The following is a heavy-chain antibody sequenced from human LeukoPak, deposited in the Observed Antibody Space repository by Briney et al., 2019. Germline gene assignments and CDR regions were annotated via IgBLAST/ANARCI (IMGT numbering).Heavy chain of an antibody. CDR3: ARDYIGDIVVVVAANAFDY. CDR2: ISSSSSYI. J-gene: IGHJ4*02. CDR1: GFTFSSYS. D-gene: IGHD2-15*01. Sequence: PGGSLRLSCAASGFTFSSYSMNLVRQAPGKGLEWVSSISSSSSYIYYADSVKGRFTISRDNAKNSLYLQMNSLRAEDTAVYYCARDYIGDIVVVVAANAFDYWGQGTLVTVSS. V-gene: IGHV3-21*01.